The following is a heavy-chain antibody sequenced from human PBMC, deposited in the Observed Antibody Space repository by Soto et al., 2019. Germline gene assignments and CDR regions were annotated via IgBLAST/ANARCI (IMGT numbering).Heavy chain of an antibody. J-gene: IGHJ5*02. CDR3: ARDRGYNWNYGWFDP. CDR2: ISGYNGNT. D-gene: IGHD1-7*01. Sequence: QVQLVQSGAEVKKPGASVKASCKASGYTFTSYGISWVRQAPGQGLEWMGRISGYNGNTNYAQKLQGRVTMTTDTSTSTAYMELRSLRSDDTAVYYCARDRGYNWNYGWFDPWGQGTLVTVSS. CDR1: GYTFTSYG. V-gene: IGHV1-18*01.